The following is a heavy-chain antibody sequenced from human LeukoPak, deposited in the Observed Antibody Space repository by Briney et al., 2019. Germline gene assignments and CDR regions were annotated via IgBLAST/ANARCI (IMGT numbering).Heavy chain of an antibody. CDR1: GFTFSSYS. CDR3: ARDGSGYDFWSGYPQPFDY. D-gene: IGHD3-3*01. CDR2: ISSSSSTI. J-gene: IGHJ4*02. Sequence: GGSLRLSCAASGFTFSSYSMNWVRQAPGKGLEWVSYISSSSSTIYYADSVKGRFTISRDNAKNSLYLQMNSLRAEDTAVYYCARDGSGYDFWSGYPQPFDYWGQGTLVTVSS. V-gene: IGHV3-48*04.